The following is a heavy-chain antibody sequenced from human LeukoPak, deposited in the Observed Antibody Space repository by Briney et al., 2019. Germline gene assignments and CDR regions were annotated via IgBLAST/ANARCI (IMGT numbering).Heavy chain of an antibody. CDR2: ISSSSSYI. D-gene: IGHD3-10*01. CDR3: ARDLVRDDAFDI. Sequence: GGSLRLSCAASGFTFSSYKMNWVRQAPGKGLEWVSSISSSSSYIYYADSVKGRFTISRDNAKNSLYLQMNSLRAEDTAVYYCARDLVRDDAFDIWGQGTMVTVSS. CDR1: GFTFSSYK. V-gene: IGHV3-21*01. J-gene: IGHJ3*02.